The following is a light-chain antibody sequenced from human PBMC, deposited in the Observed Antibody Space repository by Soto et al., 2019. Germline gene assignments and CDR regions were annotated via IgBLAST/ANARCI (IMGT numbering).Light chain of an antibody. V-gene: IGKV1-9*01. CDR1: QGISSY. Sequence: DIQLTQSPSFVSASVGDRVTITCRASQGISSYLAWYQQKPGKAPKLLIFGACTLQSGVPPRFSGSGSGTEFTLTISSLQPEDLATYHCQQFHSYPRTFGGGTKVEIK. CDR3: QQFHSYPRT. J-gene: IGKJ4*01. CDR2: GAC.